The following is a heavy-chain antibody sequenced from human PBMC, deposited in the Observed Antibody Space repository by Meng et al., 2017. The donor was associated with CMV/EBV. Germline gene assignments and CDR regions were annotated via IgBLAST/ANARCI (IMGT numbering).Heavy chain of an antibody. Sequence: GGSLRLSCAASGFTFSSYSMNWVRQAPGKGLEWVSSISSSSSYIYYADSVKGRFTISRDNAKNSLYLQMNSLRAEDTAVYYCARDYCSSTSCGNYYGMDVWGQGTTVTVSS. J-gene: IGHJ6*02. CDR2: ISSSSSYI. CDR1: GFTFSSYS. CDR3: ARDYCSSTSCGNYYGMDV. V-gene: IGHV3-21*01. D-gene: IGHD2-2*01.